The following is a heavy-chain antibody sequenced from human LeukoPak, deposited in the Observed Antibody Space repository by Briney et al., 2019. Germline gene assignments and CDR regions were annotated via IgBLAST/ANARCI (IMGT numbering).Heavy chain of an antibody. J-gene: IGHJ3*02. Sequence: SETLSLTCAVSGGSISSYYWSWIRQPPGKGLEWIGYIYTSGSTNYNPSLKSRVTISVDTSNNKFSLKLTSLTAADTAVYYCVRHLSAGRPAFDIWGQGTTVTVSS. CDR1: GGSISSYY. CDR2: IYTSGST. V-gene: IGHV4-4*09. D-gene: IGHD2-15*01. CDR3: VRHLSAGRPAFDI.